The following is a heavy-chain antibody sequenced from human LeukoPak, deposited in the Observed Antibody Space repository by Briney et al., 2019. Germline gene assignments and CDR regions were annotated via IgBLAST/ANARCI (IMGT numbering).Heavy chain of an antibody. CDR1: GFTFSNYG. D-gene: IGHD6-25*01. V-gene: IGHV3-30*18. Sequence: PGRSLRLSRAASGFTFSNYGMHWVRQAPGKGLEWLAVVSYDGSNQNYADSVKGRFTISRDNSKNTLFLQMNSLRAEDTAVYYCAKTPGAPANFDYWGQGTLVTVSS. CDR2: VSYDGSNQ. CDR3: AKTPGAPANFDY. J-gene: IGHJ4*02.